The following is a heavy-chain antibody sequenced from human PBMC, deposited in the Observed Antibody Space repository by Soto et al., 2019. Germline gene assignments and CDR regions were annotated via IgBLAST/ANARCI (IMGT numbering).Heavy chain of an antibody. Sequence: GGSLRLSCAASGFTVSRNYVSWVRQAPGKGLAWVSLSYSGGTTDYADSVKGRFTISRDNSKNTLYLQMNSLRAEDTAVYHCAKNQGVELVPLATVDWFDPWGQGSVVTVSS. CDR1: GFTVSRNY. J-gene: IGHJ5*02. CDR3: AKNQGVELVPLATVDWFDP. D-gene: IGHD1-26*01. V-gene: IGHV3-53*01. CDR2: SYSGGTT.